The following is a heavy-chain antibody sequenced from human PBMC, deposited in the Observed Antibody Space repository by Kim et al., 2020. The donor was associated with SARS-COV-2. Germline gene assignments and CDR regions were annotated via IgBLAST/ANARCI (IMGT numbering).Heavy chain of an antibody. CDR2: IWYDGSNK. Sequence: GGSLRLSCAASGFTFSSYGMHWVRQAPGKGLEWVAVIWYDGSNKYYADSVKGRFTISRDNSKNTLYLQMNSLRAEDTAVYYCAKKSGEGSARGAFDIWGQGTMVTVSS. J-gene: IGHJ3*02. V-gene: IGHV3-33*06. CDR1: GFTFSSYG. D-gene: IGHD1-26*01. CDR3: AKKSGEGSARGAFDI.